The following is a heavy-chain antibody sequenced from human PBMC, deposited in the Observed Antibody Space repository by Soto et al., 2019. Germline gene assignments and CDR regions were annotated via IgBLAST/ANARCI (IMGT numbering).Heavy chain of an antibody. CDR2: IYSDGGT. D-gene: IGHD4-17*01. V-gene: IGHV3-66*01. CDR3: ATRMTTAPY. J-gene: IGHJ4*02. Sequence: EVHLVQSGGGLVQPGGSLRLSCAASGFTVSNDYLSWVRQAPGKGLQWVSLIYSDGGTDYAESVKGRFTISRDNSKNTLYLQMNSLNAEDTAIYYCATRMTTAPYWGQGTLVTVSS. CDR1: GFTVSNDY.